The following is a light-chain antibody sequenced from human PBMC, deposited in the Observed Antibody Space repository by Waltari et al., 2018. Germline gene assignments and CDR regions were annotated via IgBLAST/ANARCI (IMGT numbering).Light chain of an antibody. V-gene: IGLV2-18*02. J-gene: IGLJ2*01. CDR2: NVN. CDR3: SSYTTTGSTLL. CDR1: SSDVGGYNR. Sequence: QSALTQPPSVSGSPGQSVTISCTGSSSDVGGYNRVSWYQQPPGAAPKLLIYNVNFRPSGVPDRFSGSKAGYTASLTISGLQAEDEANYYCSSYTTTGSTLLFGGGTELTVL.